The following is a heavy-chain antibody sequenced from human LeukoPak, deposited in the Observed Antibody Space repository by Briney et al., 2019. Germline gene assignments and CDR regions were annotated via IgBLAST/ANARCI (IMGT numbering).Heavy chain of an antibody. CDR1: GFTFSSYW. Sequence: GGSLRLSCAASGFTFSSYWMYWVRHARGEGLVWVSRIISGGRSTRCADSVKGRFTISRDNAKNTLYLQMNSLRPEDTAVYYCATIAAAGEYIDYWGQGTLVTVSS. V-gene: IGHV3-74*01. CDR2: IISGGRST. J-gene: IGHJ4*02. D-gene: IGHD6-13*01. CDR3: ATIAAAGEYIDY.